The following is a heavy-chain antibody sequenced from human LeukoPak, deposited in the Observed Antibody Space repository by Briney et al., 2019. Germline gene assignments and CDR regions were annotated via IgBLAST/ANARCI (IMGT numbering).Heavy chain of an antibody. J-gene: IGHJ5*02. Sequence: GGSLRLSCAASGFTFSSYAMHWVRQAPGKGLEWVAVISYDGSNKYYADSVKGRFTISRDNSKNTLYLQMNSLRAEDTAVYYCARGGPTLYCSSTSCSPGRFDPWGQGTLVTVSS. D-gene: IGHD2-2*01. V-gene: IGHV3-30-3*01. CDR2: ISYDGSNK. CDR3: ARGGPTLYCSSTSCSPGRFDP. CDR1: GFTFSSYA.